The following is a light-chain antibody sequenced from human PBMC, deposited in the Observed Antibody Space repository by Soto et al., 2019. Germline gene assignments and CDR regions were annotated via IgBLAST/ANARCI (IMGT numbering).Light chain of an antibody. J-gene: IGKJ1*01. CDR2: GAS. CDR1: QSVTSN. CDR3: QQYNNWWT. Sequence: EIVMTQSPATLSVSPGERATLSCRASQSVTSNLAWFQHKPGQAPRLLMYGASTRAAGIPDRFSGSGSGTECTLTISGLQSEDFAVYYCQQYNNWWTFGQGTKVEIK. V-gene: IGKV3-15*01.